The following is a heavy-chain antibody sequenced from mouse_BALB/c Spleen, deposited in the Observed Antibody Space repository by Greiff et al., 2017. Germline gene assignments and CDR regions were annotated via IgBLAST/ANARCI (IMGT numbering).Heavy chain of an antibody. CDR3: ARGRTIRYDAYYYAMDY. CDR2: IYPGDGST. J-gene: IGHJ4*01. Sequence: QVQLQQSGPELVKPGASVKMSCKASGYTFTSYYIHWVKQRPGQGLEWIGWIYPGDGSTKYNEKFKGKTTLTADKSSSTAYMLLSSLTSEDSAIYFCARGRTIRYDAYYYAMDYWGQGTSVTVSS. V-gene: IGHV1S56*01. CDR1: GYTFTSYY. D-gene: IGHD2-14*01.